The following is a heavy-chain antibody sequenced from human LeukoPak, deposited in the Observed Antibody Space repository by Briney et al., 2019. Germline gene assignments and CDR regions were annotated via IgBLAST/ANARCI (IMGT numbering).Heavy chain of an antibody. D-gene: IGHD2-21*01. Sequence: SVKVSCKASGGTSSSYAISWVRQAPGQGLEWMGGIIPIFGTANYAQKFQGRVTITADESTSTAYMELSSLRSEDTAVYYCARDRSLGVVIAIGTFDYWGQGTLVTVSS. CDR2: IIPIFGTA. J-gene: IGHJ4*02. V-gene: IGHV1-69*13. CDR1: GGTSSSYA. CDR3: ARDRSLGVVIAIGTFDY.